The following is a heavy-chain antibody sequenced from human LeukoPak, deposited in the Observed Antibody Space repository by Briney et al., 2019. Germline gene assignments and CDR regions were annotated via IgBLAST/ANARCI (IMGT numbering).Heavy chain of an antibody. CDR1: GFTFSSYS. V-gene: IGHV3-48*01. Sequence: GGSLRLSCVASGFTFSSYSMNWVRQAPGKGLDWISGINSDSSAIYYADSVKGRFTISRDNAKNSLYLQMNSLRAEDTAVYYCARSYTGYDLWGQGTLVTVTS. J-gene: IGHJ4*02. CDR2: INSDSSAI. D-gene: IGHD5-12*01. CDR3: ARSYTGYDL.